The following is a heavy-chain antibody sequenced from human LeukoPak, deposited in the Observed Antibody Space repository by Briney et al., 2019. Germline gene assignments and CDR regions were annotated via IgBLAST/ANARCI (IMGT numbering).Heavy chain of an antibody. J-gene: IGHJ6*02. CDR1: GGSISSYY. V-gene: IGHV4-34*01. D-gene: IGHD3-3*01. CDR2: INHSGST. CDR3: ARVGGYYDFWSGYPNPYYYYGMDV. Sequence: SETLSLTCTVSGGSISSYYWSWIRQPPGKGLEWIGEINHSGSTNYNPSLKSRVTISVDTSKNQFSLKLSSVTAADTAVYYCARVGGYYDFWSGYPNPYYYYGMDVWGQGTTVTVSS.